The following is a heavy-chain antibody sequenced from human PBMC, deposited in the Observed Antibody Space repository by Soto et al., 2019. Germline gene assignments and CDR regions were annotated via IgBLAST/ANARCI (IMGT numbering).Heavy chain of an antibody. CDR3: ARAGTNMVQFDY. Sequence: SETLSLTCTVYGGSLNSYCWSWIRQSTRKGLEWIRHIYYRGSTSYSPSLKSRVSISVDTSKNQFSLEVQSVTAADTAVYYCARAGTNMVQFDYWGQGTLVTVSS. J-gene: IGHJ4*02. CDR2: IYYRGST. V-gene: IGHV4-59*01. D-gene: IGHD3-10*01. CDR1: GGSLNSYC.